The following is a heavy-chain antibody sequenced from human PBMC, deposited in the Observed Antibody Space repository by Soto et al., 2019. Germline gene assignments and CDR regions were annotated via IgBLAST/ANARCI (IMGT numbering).Heavy chain of an antibody. V-gene: IGHV4-34*01. CDR2: INHSGSA. CDR3: ARGLITGSHYSGGWYYFDS. Sequence: SETLSHTCAVYGESFSGYIWTWIRQTPGKGLQWIGQINHSGSASYNPSLKSRVTISVHTSNSQFSLELSSVTAADTAVYYCARGLITGSHYSGGWYYFDSWGQGTQVTSPQ. D-gene: IGHD6-19*01. J-gene: IGHJ4*02. CDR1: GESFSGYI.